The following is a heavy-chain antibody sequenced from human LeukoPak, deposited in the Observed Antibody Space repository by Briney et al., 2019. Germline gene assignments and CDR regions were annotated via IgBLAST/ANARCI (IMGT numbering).Heavy chain of an antibody. CDR3: ARDVYYYDSSGRYYFDY. CDR2: IHTSGST. J-gene: IGHJ4*02. V-gene: IGHV4-4*07. CDR1: GGSISNKY. D-gene: IGHD3-22*01. Sequence: PSETLSLTCTVSGGSISNKYWSWIRQPPGKGLEWIGRIHTSGSTNYNPSLKSRVTMSVDTSKNQFSLKLSSVTAADTAVYYCARDVYYYDSSGRYYFDYWGQGTLVTVSS.